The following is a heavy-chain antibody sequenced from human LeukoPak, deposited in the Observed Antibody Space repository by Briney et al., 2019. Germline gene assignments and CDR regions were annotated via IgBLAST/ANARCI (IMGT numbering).Heavy chain of an antibody. CDR1: GGSISSSSYY. J-gene: IGHJ3*02. CDR2: IYYSGST. D-gene: IGHD3-10*01. V-gene: IGHV4-39*02. Sequence: SETLSLTCTVSGGSISSSSYYWGWIRQPPGKGLEWIGSIYYSGSTYYNPSLKSRVTISVDTSKNQFSLKLSSVTAADTAVYYCARDLKGHGSGGTPDAFDIWGQGTMVTVSS. CDR3: ARDLKGHGSGGTPDAFDI.